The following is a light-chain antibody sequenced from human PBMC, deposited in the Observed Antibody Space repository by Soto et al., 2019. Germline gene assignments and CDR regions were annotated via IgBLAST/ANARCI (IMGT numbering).Light chain of an antibody. CDR3: AAWDDSLNGLYV. Sequence: QSVLAQPPSASGTPGQRVTISCSGSSSNIGINTVNWYQQVPGAAPKLLIYTDNQRPSGVPDRFSGSKSGTSASLAISGLQYEDEADYYCAAWDDSLNGLYVFGTGTKV. J-gene: IGLJ1*01. CDR2: TDN. V-gene: IGLV1-44*01. CDR1: SSNIGINT.